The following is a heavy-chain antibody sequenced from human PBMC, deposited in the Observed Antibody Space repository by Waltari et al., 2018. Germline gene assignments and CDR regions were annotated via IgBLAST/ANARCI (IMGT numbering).Heavy chain of an antibody. V-gene: IGHV3-9*01. CDR1: GFTFDDYA. D-gene: IGHD6-19*01. CDR2: ISWNSGSI. Sequence: EVQLVESGGGLVQPGRSLRLSCAASGFTFDDYAMHWVRQAPGKGLEWVSGISWNSGSIGYADSVKGRFTISRDNAKNSLYLQMNSLRAEDTALYYCAKSPVAYYYYYMDVWGKGTTVTVSS. J-gene: IGHJ6*03. CDR3: AKSPVAYYYYYMDV.